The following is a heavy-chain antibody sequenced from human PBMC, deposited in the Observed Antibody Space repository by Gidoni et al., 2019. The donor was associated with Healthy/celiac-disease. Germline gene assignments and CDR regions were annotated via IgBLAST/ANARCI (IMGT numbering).Heavy chain of an antibody. CDR2: IYSGGST. D-gene: IGHD3-9*01. J-gene: IGHJ4*02. CDR3: ARSGYDILTGPYYFDY. Sequence: EVQLVESGGGLVQPGGSLRLSCAASGFPVSSNYMSWVRQAPGKGLEWVSVIYSGGSTYYADSVKGRFTISRDNSKNTLYLQMNSLRAEDTAVYYCARSGYDILTGPYYFDYWGQGTLVTVSS. V-gene: IGHV3-66*01. CDR1: GFPVSSNY.